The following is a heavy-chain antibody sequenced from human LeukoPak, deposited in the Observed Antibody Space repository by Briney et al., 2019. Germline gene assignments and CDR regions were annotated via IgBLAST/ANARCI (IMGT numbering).Heavy chain of an antibody. J-gene: IGHJ4*02. CDR1: GYTFTGYF. CDR3: ARGSFYDAGELLDY. Sequence: ASVKVSCKASGYTFTGYFVHWVRQAPGQGLEWMGWINPNSGNTGYAQKFQGRVTMTRNTSISTAYMELSSLRSEDTAVYYCARGSFYDAGELLDYWGQGTLVTVSS. CDR2: INPNSGNT. V-gene: IGHV1-8*02. D-gene: IGHD1-26*01.